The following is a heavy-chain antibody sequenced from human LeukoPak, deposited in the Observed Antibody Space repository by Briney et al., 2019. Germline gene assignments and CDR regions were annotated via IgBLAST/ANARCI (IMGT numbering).Heavy chain of an antibody. CDR3: ARAPRYCTGGSCWDY. D-gene: IGHD2-15*01. J-gene: IGHJ4*02. CDR1: GGSITGSY. CDR2: IYYSGST. V-gene: IGHV4-59*01. Sequence: ETLSLTCTVSGGSITGSYWSWIRQPPGKGLEWIGYIYYSGSTNYNPSLKSQVSISVDTSKNQFSLKVNSVTAADTAVYYCARAPRYCTGGSCWDYWGQGTPVTVSS.